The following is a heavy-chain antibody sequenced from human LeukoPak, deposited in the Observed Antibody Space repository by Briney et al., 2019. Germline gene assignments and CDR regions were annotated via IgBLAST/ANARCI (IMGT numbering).Heavy chain of an antibody. CDR3: AKDGKELLLCYYFDY. V-gene: IGHV3-7*03. D-gene: IGHD1-26*01. Sequence: GGSLRLSCAASGFIFRNYWMAWVRQVPGEGLEWVANIRGDASREYYLDSVKGRFTISRDNSKNTLYLQMNSLRAEDTAVYYCAKDGKELLLCYYFDYWGQGTLVTVSS. J-gene: IGHJ4*02. CDR1: GFIFRNYW. CDR2: IRGDASRE.